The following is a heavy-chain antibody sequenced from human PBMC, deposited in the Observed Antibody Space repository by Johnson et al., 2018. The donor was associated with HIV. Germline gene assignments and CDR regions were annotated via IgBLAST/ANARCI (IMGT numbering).Heavy chain of an antibody. J-gene: IGHJ3*02. V-gene: IGHV3-30-3*01. CDR3: ATDLFYGSGSWGSFDI. CDR2: ISYDGSNK. CDR1: GFTFSSYA. D-gene: IGHD3-10*01. Sequence: QVQLVESGGGVVQPGRSLRLSCAASGFTFSSYAMHWVRQAPGKGLEWVAVISYDGSNKYYADSVKGRFTISRDNSKNTLYLQMNSLRAEDTAVYYCATDLFYGSGSWGSFDIWGQGTMVTVSS.